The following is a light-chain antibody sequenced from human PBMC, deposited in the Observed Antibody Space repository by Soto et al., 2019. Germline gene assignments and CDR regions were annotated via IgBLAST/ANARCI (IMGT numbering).Light chain of an antibody. J-gene: IGKJ1*01. CDR1: QSVSNN. V-gene: IGKV3D-15*01. CDR2: GAS. CDR3: QQYNNWPRT. Sequence: EIVLTQSPGTLPLSPGESATLSCRSSQSVSNNYLAWYQQKPGQAPRLLIYGASNRDTGIPDRFSGSGSGTEFTLTISSLQSEDFAVYYCQQYNNWPRTFGQGTKVDI.